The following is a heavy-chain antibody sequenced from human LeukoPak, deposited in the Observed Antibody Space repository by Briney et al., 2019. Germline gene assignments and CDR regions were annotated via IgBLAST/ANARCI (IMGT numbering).Heavy chain of an antibody. CDR3: ANRGSYRYFDY. Sequence: GGSLRLSCAASGFTFSSYAMSWVRQAPGKGLEWVSAISGSGGSTYYADSVKGRFTISRDNSKNTLYLQMNSLRVGDTAVYYCANRGSYRYFDYWGQGTLVTVSS. CDR2: ISGSGGST. D-gene: IGHD1-26*01. V-gene: IGHV3-23*01. CDR1: GFTFSSYA. J-gene: IGHJ4*02.